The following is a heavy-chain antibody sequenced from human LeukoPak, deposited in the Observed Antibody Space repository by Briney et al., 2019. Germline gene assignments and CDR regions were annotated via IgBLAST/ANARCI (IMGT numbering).Heavy chain of an antibody. CDR1: GYTFTSYA. D-gene: IGHD3-10*01. V-gene: IGHV7-4-1*02. Sequence: GASVKVSCKASGYTFTSYAMNWVRQAPGQGLEWMGWINTNTGNPTYAQGFTGRFVFSLDTSVSTAYLQISSLKAEDTAVYYCARIGVAFELLGDYYGMDVWGQGTTVTVSS. J-gene: IGHJ6*02. CDR3: ARIGVAFELLGDYYGMDV. CDR2: INTNTGNP.